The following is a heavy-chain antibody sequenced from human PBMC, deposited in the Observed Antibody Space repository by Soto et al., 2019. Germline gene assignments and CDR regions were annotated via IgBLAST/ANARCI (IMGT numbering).Heavy chain of an antibody. V-gene: IGHV1-18*01. Sequence: ASVKVSCKASGYTFTSYGISWVRQAPGQGLEWMGWISAYNGNTNYAQKLQGRVTMTTDTSTSTAYMELRSLRSDDTAMYYCASSVLHCGGDCYSAFDYWGQGTLVTVSS. CDR2: ISAYNGNT. J-gene: IGHJ4*02. CDR1: GYTFTSYG. D-gene: IGHD2-21*02. CDR3: ASSVLHCGGDCYSAFDY.